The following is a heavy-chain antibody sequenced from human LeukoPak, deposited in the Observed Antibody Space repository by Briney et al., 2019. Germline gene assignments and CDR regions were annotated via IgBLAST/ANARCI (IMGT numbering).Heavy chain of an antibody. J-gene: IGHJ5*02. CDR1: GFTFSNDA. Sequence: PGGSLRLSCAASGFTFSNDAMTWVRQAPGEGLEWVAFISQSGGRSTDYADSVRGRFTISRDNSEDTLYLQMNSLRAEDTAVYHCARDLGCSTSSCRYNWFDPWGQGTLVTVSS. CDR2: ISQSGGRST. V-gene: IGHV3-23*01. CDR3: ARDLGCSTSSCRYNWFDP. D-gene: IGHD2-2*01.